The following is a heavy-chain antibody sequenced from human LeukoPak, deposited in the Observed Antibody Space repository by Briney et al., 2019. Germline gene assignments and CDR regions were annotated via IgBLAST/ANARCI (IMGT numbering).Heavy chain of an antibody. V-gene: IGHV4-39*01. Sequence: PSETLSLTCTVSGGSISSRPYCWGWTRQPPGKGLEWLGSFFYSGSTNYKPSLKSRVTISVDTSKNQFSLKLSSVTAADTAVYYCARSEYSYGADAFGVWGQGTMVTVSS. J-gene: IGHJ3*01. CDR2: FFYSGST. CDR1: GGSISSRPYC. CDR3: ARSEYSYGADAFGV. D-gene: IGHD5-18*01.